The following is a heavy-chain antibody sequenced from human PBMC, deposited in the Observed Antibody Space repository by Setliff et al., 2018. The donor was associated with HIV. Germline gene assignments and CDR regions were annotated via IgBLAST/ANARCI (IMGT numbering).Heavy chain of an antibody. V-gene: IGHV4-61*02. CDR1: GGSISSGTDF. J-gene: IGHJ4*02. CDR3: AREPAAGAYYFDY. CDR2: IYTSGST. D-gene: IGHD6-13*01. Sequence: TSETLSLTCSVSGGSISSGTDFWSWIRQPAGKGLEWIGRIYTSGSTKYNPSLDSRVTISVDTSKNQFSLNLRSVTAADTAVYYCAREPAAGAYYFDYWGQGTLVTVS.